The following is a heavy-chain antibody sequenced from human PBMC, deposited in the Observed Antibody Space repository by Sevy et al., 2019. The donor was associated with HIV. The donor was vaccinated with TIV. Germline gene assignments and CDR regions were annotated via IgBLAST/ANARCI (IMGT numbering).Heavy chain of an antibody. Sequence: SETLSLTCTVSGGSVSSGSYYWSWIRQPPGKGLEWIGYIYYSWSTNYNPSLKIQVTISVDTSKNQFSLKLSSVTAADTAVYYCASLGIGATNYYGMDVWGQGTTVTVSS. CDR3: ASLGIGATNYYGMDV. CDR2: IYYSWST. J-gene: IGHJ6*02. CDR1: GGSVSSGSYY. V-gene: IGHV4-61*01. D-gene: IGHD1-26*01.